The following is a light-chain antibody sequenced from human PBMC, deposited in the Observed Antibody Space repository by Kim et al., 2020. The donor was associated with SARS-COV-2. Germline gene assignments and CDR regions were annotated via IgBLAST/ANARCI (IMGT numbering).Light chain of an antibody. CDR3: QKNKSPYP. CDR1: QSISSW. CDR2: DAS. J-gene: IGKJ2*01. Sequence: DIQMTQSPSTLSASVGDRVTITCRASQSISSWLAWYQQKPGKAPKLLIYDASSLISGVPSRFSGIGSGTEFTLTISSLQPDDFATYYCQKNKSPYPFGQGT. V-gene: IGKV1-5*01.